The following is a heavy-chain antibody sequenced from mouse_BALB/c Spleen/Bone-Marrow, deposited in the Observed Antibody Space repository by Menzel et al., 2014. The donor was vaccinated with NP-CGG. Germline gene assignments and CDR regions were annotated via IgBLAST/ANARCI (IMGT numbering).Heavy chain of an antibody. CDR3: TRSNGNWFAY. J-gene: IGHJ3*01. CDR2: INPSNGGT. D-gene: IGHD2-1*01. CDR1: GYTFTSYY. Sequence: SGAELVKPGASVKLSCKASGYTFTSYYIYWVKQRPGQGLEWIGEINPSNGGTNFNEKFKSKATLTVDKSSSTAYMQLSSLTSXDSAVYYCTRSNGNWFAYWXQXXXVTXSX. V-gene: IGHV1S81*02.